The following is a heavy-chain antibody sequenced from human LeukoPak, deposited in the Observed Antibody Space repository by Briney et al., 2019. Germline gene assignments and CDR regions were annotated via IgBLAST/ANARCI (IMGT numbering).Heavy chain of an antibody. Sequence: GASVKVSCKASGYTFTSYDINWVRQATGQGLEWMGWMNPNSGNTGYGQKFQGRVTITRNTSISTAYMELSSLRSEDTAVYYCARDSGITIFGVPLDYWGQGTLVTVSS. D-gene: IGHD3-3*01. CDR3: ARDSGITIFGVPLDY. CDR2: MNPNSGNT. J-gene: IGHJ4*02. CDR1: GYTFTSYD. V-gene: IGHV1-8*03.